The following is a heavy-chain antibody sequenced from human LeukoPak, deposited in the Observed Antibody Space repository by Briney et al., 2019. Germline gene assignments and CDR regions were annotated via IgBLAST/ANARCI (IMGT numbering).Heavy chain of an antibody. J-gene: IGHJ6*03. V-gene: IGHV4-61*02. CDR3: ARVGSSSWYNYYYYYMDV. CDR2: IYTSGST. CDR1: GGSISSGSYY. Sequence: SETLSLTCTVSGGSISSGSYYWSWIRQPAGKGLEWIGRIYTSGSTNYNPSLKSRVTKSVDTSKNQFSLKLSSVTAADTAVYYCARVGSSSWYNYYYYYMDVWGKGTTVTVSS. D-gene: IGHD6-13*01.